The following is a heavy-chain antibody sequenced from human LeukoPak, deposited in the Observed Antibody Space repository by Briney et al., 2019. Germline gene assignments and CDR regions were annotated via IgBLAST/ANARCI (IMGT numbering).Heavy chain of an antibody. D-gene: IGHD3-3*01. Sequence: SETLSLTCAVYGGSFSGYYWSWIRQPPGKGLEWIGEINHSGSTNYNPSLKGRVTISVDTSKNQFSLKLSSVTAAGTAVYYCARLEYDFWSGYYTDYWGQGTLVTVSS. CDR3: ARLEYDFWSGYYTDY. CDR2: INHSGST. CDR1: GGSFSGYY. J-gene: IGHJ4*02. V-gene: IGHV4-34*01.